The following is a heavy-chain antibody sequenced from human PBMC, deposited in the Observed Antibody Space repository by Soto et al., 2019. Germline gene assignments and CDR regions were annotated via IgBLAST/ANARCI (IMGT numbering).Heavy chain of an antibody. D-gene: IGHD7-27*01. CDR2: ISRDGGTK. Sequence: QVQLVESGGGVVQPGRSLRLSCAVSGFTVSTYGMHWVRQAPGKGLEWVAVISRDGGTKYYADSVKGRFTVSRDNSRNTLFLEMHSLRSGGMAVYYCTGEVASGYWGQGTLVTVSS. CDR3: TGEVASGY. V-gene: IGHV3-30*03. CDR1: GFTVSTYG. J-gene: IGHJ4*02.